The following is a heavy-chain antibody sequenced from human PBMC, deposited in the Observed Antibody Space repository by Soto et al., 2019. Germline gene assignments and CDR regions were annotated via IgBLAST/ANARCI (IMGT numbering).Heavy chain of an antibody. CDR3: AGTTSHYWYYMDV. V-gene: IGHV6-1*01. Sequence: SQTLSLTCFISGNSVSSNIAAWNWIRQSPSRGLEWLGRTYYRTRWYYDYAVSVRSRITVNPDTSKNQFSLQLTSVTPEDTAVYYCAGTTSHYWYYMDVWGKGTTVTVSS. J-gene: IGHJ6*03. CDR1: GNSVSSNIAA. D-gene: IGHD1-7*01. CDR2: TYYRTRWYY.